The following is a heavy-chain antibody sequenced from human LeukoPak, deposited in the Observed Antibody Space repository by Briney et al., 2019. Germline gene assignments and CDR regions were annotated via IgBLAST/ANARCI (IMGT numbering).Heavy chain of an antibody. D-gene: IGHD6-13*01. J-gene: IGHJ4*02. CDR2: IIPIFGTA. V-gene: IGHV1-69*01. CDR3: ARGHYSSSWYGY. CDR1: GGTFSSYA. Sequence: SVKVSCKASGGTFSSYAISWVRQAPGQGLEWMGGIIPIFGTANYAQTFQGRVTITADESTSTAYMELSSLSSEDTAVYYCARGHYSSSWYGYWGQGTLVTVSS.